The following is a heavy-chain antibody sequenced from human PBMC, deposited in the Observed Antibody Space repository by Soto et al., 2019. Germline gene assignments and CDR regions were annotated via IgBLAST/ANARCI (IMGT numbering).Heavy chain of an antibody. J-gene: IGHJ4*02. CDR3: ARGGGVTTTGDDY. Sequence: QLQLQESGSGLVKPSQTLSLTCAVSGGSINTATHSWSWIRQPPGKGLEWIGYIYHSGSTYYNPSVKSRVTISIEKATNQFSRRLSSVTAADTAVYYCARGGGVTTTGDDYWGQGILVTVSS. V-gene: IGHV4-30-2*01. CDR1: GGSINTATHS. CDR2: IYHSGST. D-gene: IGHD4-4*01.